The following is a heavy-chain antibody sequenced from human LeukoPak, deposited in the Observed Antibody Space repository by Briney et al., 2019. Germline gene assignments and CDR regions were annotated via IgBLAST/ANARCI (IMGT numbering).Heavy chain of an antibody. Sequence: RPGGSLRLSCAASGFTFDDYGMSWVRQAPGKGLEWVSGVNWNGGSTGYADSVKGRFTISRDNAKNSLYLQMNSLRAEDTALYYCARRYCSSTSCYFIRDYYYYYMDVWGKGTTVTVSS. D-gene: IGHD2-2*01. CDR1: GFTFDDYG. CDR2: VNWNGGST. CDR3: ARRYCSSTSCYFIRDYYYYYMDV. J-gene: IGHJ6*03. V-gene: IGHV3-20*04.